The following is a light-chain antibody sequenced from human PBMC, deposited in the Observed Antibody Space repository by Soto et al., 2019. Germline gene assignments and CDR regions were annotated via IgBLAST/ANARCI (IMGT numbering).Light chain of an antibody. CDR1: SSDVGAYIF. CDR3: VSFAGGTYV. J-gene: IGLJ1*01. Sequence: QSALTQPPSASWSPGQSVTISCTGTSSDVGAYIFVSWYQQHPGKAPKLMVYDVNRRPPGVPDRFFGSKSGNTASLTVSGLQAEDEADYYCVSFAGGTYVFGTGTKV. V-gene: IGLV2-8*01. CDR2: DVN.